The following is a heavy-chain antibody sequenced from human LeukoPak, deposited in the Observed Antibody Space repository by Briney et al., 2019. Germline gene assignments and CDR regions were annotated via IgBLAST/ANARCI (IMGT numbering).Heavy chain of an antibody. CDR1: GGSVSSGSYY. Sequence: SETLSLTCTVSGGSVSSGSYYWSWIRQPPGKGLEWIGYIYYSGSTNYNPSLKSRVTISVDTSENQFSLKLSSVTAADTAVYYCARYRPLYFDYWGQGTLVTVSS. CDR2: IYYSGST. J-gene: IGHJ4*02. V-gene: IGHV4-61*01. CDR3: ARYRPLYFDY.